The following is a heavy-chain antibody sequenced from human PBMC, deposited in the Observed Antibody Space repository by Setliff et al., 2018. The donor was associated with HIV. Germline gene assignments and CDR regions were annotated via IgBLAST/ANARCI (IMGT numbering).Heavy chain of an antibody. CDR1: GFPFRDHY. CDR2: IGNKPNSYTT. CDR3: AKDRWDSGGYYYYGMDV. J-gene: IGHJ6*02. V-gene: IGHV3-72*01. Sequence: GGSLRLSCTASGFPFRDHYMDWVRQASGKGLEWVGRIGNKPNSYTTEYAASLKGRFTISRDDSQNSLYLQMNSLRAEDTAVYYCAKDRWDSGGYYYYGMDVWGQGTTVTVSS. D-gene: IGHD3-10*01.